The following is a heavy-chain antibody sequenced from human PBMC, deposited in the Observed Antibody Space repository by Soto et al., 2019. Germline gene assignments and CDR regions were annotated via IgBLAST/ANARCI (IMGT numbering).Heavy chain of an antibody. CDR1: GGSISGGVHA. CDR2: IYYSGST. Sequence: QVQLQESGPGLVKPSQTLSLTCTVSGGSISGGVHAWNWVRQHPGKGLQWIGYIYYSGSTSYSPSLKTRLTISVDPSKSQVSLKLTSVTAADTAVYYCARDFGFWSGRYFDYWGRGTLVTVSS. J-gene: IGHJ4*02. D-gene: IGHD3-3*01. CDR3: ARDFGFWSGRYFDY. V-gene: IGHV4-31*03.